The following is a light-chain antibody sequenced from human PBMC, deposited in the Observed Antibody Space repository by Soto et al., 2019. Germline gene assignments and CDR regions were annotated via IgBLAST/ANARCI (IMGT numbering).Light chain of an antibody. V-gene: IGKV1-27*01. CDR1: QGISNY. Sequence: DIQMTQSPSSLSASVGDRVAITCRATQGISNYLAWYQQKPGKVPKLLIYAASTLQSGVPSRFSGSGSGTDFTLTISSLQPEDVATYYCQRYISAPFTFGPGTNVHIK. CDR3: QRYISAPFT. J-gene: IGKJ3*01. CDR2: AAS.